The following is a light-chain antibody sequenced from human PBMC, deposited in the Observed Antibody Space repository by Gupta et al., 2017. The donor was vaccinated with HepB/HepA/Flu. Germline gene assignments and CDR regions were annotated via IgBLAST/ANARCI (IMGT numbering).Light chain of an antibody. CDR1: QSVSSSY. Sequence: EIVLTQSPDTLSLSPGERATLSCRASQSVSSSYLAWYQQKPGQAPRLLIYGASRRATGIPDRFSGSGSVTDFTLSISRLEPEDFAMYYCQQYGSSTLTFGPGTKVDIK. CDR2: GAS. V-gene: IGKV3-20*01. J-gene: IGKJ3*01. CDR3: QQYGSSTLT.